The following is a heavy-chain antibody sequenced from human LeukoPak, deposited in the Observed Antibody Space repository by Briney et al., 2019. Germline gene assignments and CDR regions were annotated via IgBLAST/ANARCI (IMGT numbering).Heavy chain of an antibody. CDR1: GYTFTAYY. CDR2: INPNSGGS. D-gene: IGHD2-15*01. Sequence: ASVKVSCKASGYTFTAYYVHWVRQAPGQGLEWMGRINPNSGGSNFAQKFQGRVTMTRDTSISTVYMELNSLRSDDTAVYYCARDSDFGCSGCSCFPWVYWGQGTLVTVSS. CDR3: ARDSDFGCSGCSCFPWVY. J-gene: IGHJ4*02. V-gene: IGHV1-2*06.